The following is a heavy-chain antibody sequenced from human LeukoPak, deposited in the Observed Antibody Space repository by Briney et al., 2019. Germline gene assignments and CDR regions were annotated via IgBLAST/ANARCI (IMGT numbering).Heavy chain of an antibody. CDR3: ARGPPVTRY. Sequence: SETLSLTCAVYGGSFSGYYGSWIRQPPGKGLEWIGEINHSGSTNYNPSLKSRVTISVDTSKNQFSLKLSSVTAADTAVYYCARGPPVTRYWGHGTLVTVSP. J-gene: IGHJ4*01. D-gene: IGHD4-23*01. V-gene: IGHV4-34*01. CDR1: GGSFSGYY. CDR2: INHSGST.